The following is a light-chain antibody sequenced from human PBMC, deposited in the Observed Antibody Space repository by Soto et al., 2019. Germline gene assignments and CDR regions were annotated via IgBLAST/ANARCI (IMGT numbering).Light chain of an antibody. Sequence: ESVLTQSPGTLSLSPGERATLSCRASQSLDSKYLAWYQQRPGRAPRFLIYGTSSRATGIPDRFSGSGSGTHFILTISGLEPEDFAVYYCQQYSSSSLTFGGGTKVEI. CDR3: QQYSSSSLT. J-gene: IGKJ4*01. CDR2: GTS. CDR1: QSLDSKY. V-gene: IGKV3-20*01.